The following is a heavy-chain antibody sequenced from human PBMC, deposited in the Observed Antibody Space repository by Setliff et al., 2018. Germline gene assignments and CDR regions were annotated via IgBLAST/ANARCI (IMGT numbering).Heavy chain of an antibody. D-gene: IGHD6-13*01. Sequence: GASVKVSCKATGYTLSRHYMNWARQAPGQGLEWMGIINPGGGSASIVQKFQGRVTMTSDTSTSTVYMEFTGLTSEDTAVYYCARAGVAAADRKGLLEYWGQGTLVTVSS. CDR1: GYTLSRHY. J-gene: IGHJ4*02. CDR2: INPGGGSA. CDR3: ARAGVAAADRKGLLEY. V-gene: IGHV1-46*01.